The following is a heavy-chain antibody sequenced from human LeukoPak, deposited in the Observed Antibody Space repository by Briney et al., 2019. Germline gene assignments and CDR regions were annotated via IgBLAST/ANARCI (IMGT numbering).Heavy chain of an antibody. Sequence: GASVKVSCKASGYTFTSYGISWVRQAPGQGLEWMGWISAYNGNTNYAQKLQGRVTMTTDTSTSTAYMELRSLRSDDTAVYYCARGGTYYYDSSGYWYGMDVWGQGTTVTVSS. V-gene: IGHV1-18*01. J-gene: IGHJ6*02. D-gene: IGHD3-22*01. CDR1: GYTFTSYG. CDR2: ISAYNGNT. CDR3: ARGGTYYYDSSGYWYGMDV.